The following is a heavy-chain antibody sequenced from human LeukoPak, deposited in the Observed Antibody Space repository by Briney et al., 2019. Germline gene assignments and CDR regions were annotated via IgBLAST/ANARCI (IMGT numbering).Heavy chain of an antibody. CDR3: NTGGVRLGY. Sequence: GGSLRLSCAASGYTLSNTWMSWVRQAPGKVLEWVGRIKSKTDGGTTDYAAPVKGRFTISREDSKNTLYLQMNSLKTEDTAVYYCNTGGVRLGYWGQGTLVTVSS. V-gene: IGHV3-15*01. CDR2: IKSKTDGGTT. CDR1: GYTLSNTW. D-gene: IGHD3-10*01. J-gene: IGHJ4*02.